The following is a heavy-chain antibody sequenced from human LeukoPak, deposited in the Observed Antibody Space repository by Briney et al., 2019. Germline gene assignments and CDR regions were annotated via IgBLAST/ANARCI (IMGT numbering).Heavy chain of an antibody. CDR2: IWYDGSNK. V-gene: IGHV3-33*01. CDR3: ARDQALELAFDI. J-gene: IGHJ3*02. D-gene: IGHD1-7*01. CDR1: GFILSTHG. Sequence: GGSLRLSCAASGFILSTHGMHWVRQAPGKGLEWVAVIWYDGSNKYYADSVKGRFTISRDNSKNTLYLQMNSLRAEDTAVYYCARDQALELAFDIWGQGTMVTVSS.